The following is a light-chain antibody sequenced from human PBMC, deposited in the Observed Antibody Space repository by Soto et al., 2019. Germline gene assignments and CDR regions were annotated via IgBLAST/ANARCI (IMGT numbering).Light chain of an antibody. V-gene: IGKV3-11*01. CDR3: QQRST. CDR2: DAS. Sequence: EIVLRQSPATLSLSPGERATLSCRASQSVSSYLAWYQQKPGQAPRLLIYDASNRATGIPARFSGSGSGTDFTLTISSLEPEDFAVYYCQQRSTFGPGTKVDIK. J-gene: IGKJ3*01. CDR1: QSVSSY.